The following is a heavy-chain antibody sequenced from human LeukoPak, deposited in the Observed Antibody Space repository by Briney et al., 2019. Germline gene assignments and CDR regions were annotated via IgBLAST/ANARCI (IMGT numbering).Heavy chain of an antibody. D-gene: IGHD3-10*01. CDR2: ISGSGGST. J-gene: IGHJ5*02. V-gene: IGHV3-23*01. CDR3: AKDPAYYYGSGSYYNPANWFDP. CDR1: GFTFSSYA. Sequence: GGSLRLSCAASGFTFSSYAMSWVRQAPGKGLEWVSAISGSGGSTYYADSVKGRFTISRDNSKNTLYLQMNSLRAEDTAVYYCAKDPAYYYGSGSYYNPANWFDPWGQGTLVTVSS.